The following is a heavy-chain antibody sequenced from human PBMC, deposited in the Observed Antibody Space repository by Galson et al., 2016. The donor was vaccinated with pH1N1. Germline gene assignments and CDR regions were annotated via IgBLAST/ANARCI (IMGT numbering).Heavy chain of an antibody. Sequence: SLRLSCAASGFTFSSYGFHWVRQAPGKGLEWVAVISYDGSNKYYADSVKGRFTISRDNSKNTLYLQMNSLRAEDTAVYYCAKVVGGSSLPSFDYWGQGTLVTVSS. CDR1: GFTFSSYG. V-gene: IGHV3-30*18. CDR2: ISYDGSNK. J-gene: IGHJ4*02. CDR3: AKVVGGSSLPSFDY. D-gene: IGHD6-13*01.